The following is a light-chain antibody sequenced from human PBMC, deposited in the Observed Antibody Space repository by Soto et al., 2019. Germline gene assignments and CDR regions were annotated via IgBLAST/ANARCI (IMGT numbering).Light chain of an antibody. Sequence: SALTQPASVSRSPGQSITISCTGTSSDVGGYNYVSWYQQHPGKAPKLMIYDVSNRPSGVSNRFSGSKSGNTASLTISGLQAEDEADYYCSSYTSSSTVVFGGGTKLTVL. V-gene: IGLV2-14*01. CDR3: SSYTSSSTVV. CDR1: SSDVGGYNY. J-gene: IGLJ2*01. CDR2: DVS.